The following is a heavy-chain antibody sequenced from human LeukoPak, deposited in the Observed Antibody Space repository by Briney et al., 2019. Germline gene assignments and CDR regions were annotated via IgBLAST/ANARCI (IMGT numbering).Heavy chain of an antibody. CDR3: ARARGNWNRGGPSYYYYMDV. D-gene: IGHD1-20*01. J-gene: IGHJ6*03. Sequence: HPGGSLRLSCAASGFTFSNYWMSWVRQAPGKELEWVANIKQDGSEKYYVDSVKGRFTISRDNAKNSLSLQMNSLRAEDTAVYYCARARGNWNRGGPSYYYYMDVWGKETTVTVSS. CDR2: IKQDGSEK. V-gene: IGHV3-7*01. CDR1: GFTFSNYW.